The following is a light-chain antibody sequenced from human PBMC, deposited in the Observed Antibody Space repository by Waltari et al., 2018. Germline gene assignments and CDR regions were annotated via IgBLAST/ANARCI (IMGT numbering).Light chain of an antibody. CDR1: SPNIGSNT. V-gene: IGLV1-44*01. CDR3: AAWDDSLNGVV. CDR2: SNN. Sequence: SVLTQPPSASGTPGPRVPISCSGSSPNIGSNTVNWYQQLPGTAPKLLIYSNNQRPSGVPDRFSGSKSGTSASLAISGLQSEDEADYYCAAWDDSLNGVVFGGGTKLTVL. J-gene: IGLJ2*01.